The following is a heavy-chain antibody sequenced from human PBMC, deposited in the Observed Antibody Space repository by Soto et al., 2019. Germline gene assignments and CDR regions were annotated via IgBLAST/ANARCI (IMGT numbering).Heavy chain of an antibody. CDR3: ATWRYDY. J-gene: IGHJ4*02. Sequence: PSQTLSLTCVISGDSVSSNSAAWNCIRHSPSRGLEWLGRTYYRSKWYNDYAVSLRGRITINPDTTKNQFSLQLNSATPEDTAVYYCATWRYDYWGQGTLVTVSS. CDR2: TYYRSKWYN. CDR1: GDSVSSNSAA. V-gene: IGHV6-1*01.